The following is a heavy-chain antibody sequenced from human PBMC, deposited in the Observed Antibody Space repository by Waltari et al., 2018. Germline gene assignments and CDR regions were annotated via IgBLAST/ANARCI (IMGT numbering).Heavy chain of an antibody. Sequence: QVQLVQSGAEVKKPGSSVKVSCKASGGSFSTYAITWVRQAPGQGLEWMGGIIPMLETANDAQKFQERVTITTDGSMTTDYMELSSLTSEDTAVYYCARGGLYGQQLLESAFEIWGQGTKVTVAS. CDR2: IIPMLETA. J-gene: IGHJ3*02. CDR1: GGSFSTYA. D-gene: IGHD6-13*01. V-gene: IGHV1-69*05. CDR3: ARGGLYGQQLLESAFEI.